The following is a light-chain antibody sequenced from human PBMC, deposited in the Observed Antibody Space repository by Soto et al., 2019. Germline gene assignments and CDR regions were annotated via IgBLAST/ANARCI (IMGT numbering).Light chain of an antibody. CDR3: QQYGSSSWT. V-gene: IGKV3-20*01. CDR2: GAS. J-gene: IGKJ1*01. CDR1: QSVSSSY. Sequence: EIVLTQFPATPSLSPGERATLSCKASQSVSSSYLAWYQQKPGQAPRLLIYGASSRATGIPDRFSGSGSGTDFTLTISRLEPEDFAVYHCQQYGSSSWTFGQGTKVDIK.